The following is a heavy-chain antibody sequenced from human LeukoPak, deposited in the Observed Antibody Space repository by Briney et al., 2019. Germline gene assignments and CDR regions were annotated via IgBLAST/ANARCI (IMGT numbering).Heavy chain of an antibody. J-gene: IGHJ4*02. V-gene: IGHV4-39*01. Sequence: PSETLSLTCTVSGGSISSIAYYWGWIRQPPGKGLESIVSIYYSGSTYYDPSTKSRVTISVDTSKNQFSLKLSSVTAADTAVYYCARLRDWVLDYRGQGTLVTVSS. CDR1: GGSISSIAYY. CDR2: IYYSGST. D-gene: IGHD5-24*01. CDR3: ARLRDWVLDY.